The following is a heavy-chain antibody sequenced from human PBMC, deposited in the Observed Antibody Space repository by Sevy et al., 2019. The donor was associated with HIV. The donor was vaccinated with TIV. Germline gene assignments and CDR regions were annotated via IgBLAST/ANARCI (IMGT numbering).Heavy chain of an antibody. J-gene: IGHJ4*02. Sequence: ASVKVSCKASGYTFTGYYMHWVRQAPGQGLEWMGWINPNSGGTNYAQKFQGRVTMTRYTSISTAYMERSRLRSDDTAVYYCGRGEYSSSSAWGGYWGQGTLVTVSS. V-gene: IGHV1-2*02. D-gene: IGHD6-6*01. CDR2: INPNSGGT. CDR3: GRGEYSSSSAWGGY. CDR1: GYTFTGYY.